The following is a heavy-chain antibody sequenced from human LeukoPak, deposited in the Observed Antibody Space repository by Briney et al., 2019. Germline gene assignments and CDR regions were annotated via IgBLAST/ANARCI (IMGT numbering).Heavy chain of an antibody. J-gene: IGHJ4*02. CDR3: ARDQENVNYYDSSGGFDY. V-gene: IGHV4-34*01. Sequence: SETLSLTCAVYGGSFSGYYWSWIRQPPGKGLEWIGEINHSGSTNYNPSLKSRVTISVDTSKNQFSLKLSSVTAADTAVYYCARDQENVNYYDSSGGFDYWGQGTLVTVSS. CDR1: GGSFSGYY. D-gene: IGHD3-22*01. CDR2: INHSGST.